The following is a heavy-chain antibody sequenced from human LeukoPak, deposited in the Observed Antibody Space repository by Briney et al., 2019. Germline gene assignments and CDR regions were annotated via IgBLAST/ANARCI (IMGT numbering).Heavy chain of an antibody. CDR1: GFTVSSNY. V-gene: IGHV3-53*01. CDR2: IYSGGST. CDR3: ARGGGGYYDSSGYYPDYFDC. Sequence: PGGSLRLSCAASGFTVSSNYMSWVRQAPGKGLEWVSVIYSGGSTYYADSVKGRFTISRDNSKNTLYLQMNSLRAEDTAVYYCARGGGGYYDSSGYYPDYFDCWGQGTLVTVSS. D-gene: IGHD3-22*01. J-gene: IGHJ4*02.